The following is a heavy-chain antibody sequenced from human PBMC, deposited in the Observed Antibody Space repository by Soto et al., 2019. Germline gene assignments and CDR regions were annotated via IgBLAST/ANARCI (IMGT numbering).Heavy chain of an antibody. D-gene: IGHD2-2*01. CDR3: ARSHGSSTSLEIYYYYYYGMDV. Sequence: QVQLVQSGAEVKKPGSSVKVSCKASGGTFSSYAISWVRQAPGQGLEWMGGIIPISGTANYAQKFQGRVTITADESTSTAYMELKIPRSEDTAVYYCARSHGSSTSLEIYYYYYYGMDVWGQGTTVTVSS. CDR2: IIPISGTA. V-gene: IGHV1-69*01. CDR1: GGTFSSYA. J-gene: IGHJ6*02.